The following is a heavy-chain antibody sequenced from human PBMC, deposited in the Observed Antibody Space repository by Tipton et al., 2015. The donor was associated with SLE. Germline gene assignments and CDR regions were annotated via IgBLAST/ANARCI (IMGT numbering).Heavy chain of an antibody. J-gene: IGHJ5*02. CDR2: IFARGST. V-gene: IGHV4-61*02. D-gene: IGHD6-13*01. CDR3: ARVVKGSSWYWFDP. CDR1: GGSVSSGNYY. Sequence: TLSLTCTVSGGSVSSGNYYWSWIRQPAGKGLEWIGRIFARGSTNYNPSLNSRVTISVDTSKNQFSLKLSSVTAADTAVYYCARVVKGSSWYWFDPWGQGTLVTVSS.